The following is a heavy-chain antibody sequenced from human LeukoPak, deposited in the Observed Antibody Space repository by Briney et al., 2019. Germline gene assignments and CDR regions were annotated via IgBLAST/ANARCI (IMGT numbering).Heavy chain of an antibody. CDR3: ARDSSGWHGDYFDY. CDR2: ISGSSSHI. CDR1: GFTFYSYA. D-gene: IGHD6-19*01. Sequence: GGSLRLSCAASGFTFYSYAMHWVRQAPGKGLEWVSSISGSSSHIHYADSVKGRFTISRDNSKNTLYLQMNSLRAEDTAVYYCARDSSGWHGDYFDYWGQGTLVTVSS. V-gene: IGHV3-21*04. J-gene: IGHJ4*02.